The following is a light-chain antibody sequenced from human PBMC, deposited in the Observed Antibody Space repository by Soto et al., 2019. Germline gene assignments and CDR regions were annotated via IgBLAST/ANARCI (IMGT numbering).Light chain of an antibody. CDR1: QSISFW. CDR3: QQFYSYSPPWT. J-gene: IGKJ1*01. CDR2: KAS. Sequence: DIQMTQSPSTLSASVGDRVTITCRASQSISFWLAWYQQKPGKAPKLLIYKASSLESGVPARFSGSGPGTEFTLTISSMQPDDFATDYCQQFYSYSPPWTFGQGTKVEIK. V-gene: IGKV1-5*03.